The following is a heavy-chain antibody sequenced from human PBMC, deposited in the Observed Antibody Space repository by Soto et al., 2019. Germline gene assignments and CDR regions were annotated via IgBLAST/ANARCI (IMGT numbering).Heavy chain of an antibody. CDR3: ARFYGNHDAFDI. CDR1: GGSISSYY. D-gene: IGHD4-17*01. Sequence: SETLSLTCTGSGGSISSYYWSWIRQPPGKGLEWIGYIYYSGSTNYNPSLKSRVTISVDTSKNQFSLKLSSVTAADTAVYYCARFYGNHDAFDIWGQGTMVTVSS. V-gene: IGHV4-59*01. J-gene: IGHJ3*02. CDR2: IYYSGST.